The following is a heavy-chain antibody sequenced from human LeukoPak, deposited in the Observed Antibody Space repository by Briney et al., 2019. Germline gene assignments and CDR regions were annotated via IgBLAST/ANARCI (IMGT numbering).Heavy chain of an antibody. J-gene: IGHJ4*02. Sequence: GGSLRLSCAASGFIFDDFGMHWVRQAPGKGLEWVSGISWNGTGTGYVDSVKGRFTISRDNAKNSLYLQMNSLRAEDTAVYYCAIEYSSSDGRNYWGQGTLVTVSS. CDR3: AIEYSSSDGRNY. V-gene: IGHV3-9*01. CDR1: GFIFDDFG. CDR2: ISWNGTGT. D-gene: IGHD6-6*01.